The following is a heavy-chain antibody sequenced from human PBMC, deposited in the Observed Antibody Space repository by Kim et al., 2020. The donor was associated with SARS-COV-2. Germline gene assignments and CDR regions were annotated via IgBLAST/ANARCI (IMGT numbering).Heavy chain of an antibody. D-gene: IGHD3-22*01. V-gene: IGHV3-30*18. CDR3: AKDLGAMILVADAFDN. CDR1: GFMFSSYG. J-gene: IGHJ3*02. CDR2: ISYDGSNP. Sequence: GGSLRLSCAASGFMFSSYGMDWVRQAPGKGLEWVAVISYDGSNPYYADSVKGRITISRDNSKNTPYLAMNSLKPEDTAVYYCAKDLGAMILVADAFDNWGQGAMVTVST.